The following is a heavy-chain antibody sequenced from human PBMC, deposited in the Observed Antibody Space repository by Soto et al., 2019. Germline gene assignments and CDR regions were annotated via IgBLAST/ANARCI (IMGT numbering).Heavy chain of an antibody. V-gene: IGHV4-59*01. D-gene: IGHD2-2*01. CDR2: VYYTGST. J-gene: IGHJ4*02. CDR3: ARADCSGTSCLFDY. CDR1: GGSISSYY. Sequence: SETLSLTCTVSGGSISSYYWNWIRQPPGKGLEWIGYVYYTGSTKYYPSLKSRVIISVDTSKNQFSLKLSSVTTADTAVYYCARADCSGTSCLFDYWGQGMLVTVSS.